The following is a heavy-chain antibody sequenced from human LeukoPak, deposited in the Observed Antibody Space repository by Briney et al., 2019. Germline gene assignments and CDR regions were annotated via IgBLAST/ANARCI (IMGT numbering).Heavy chain of an antibody. V-gene: IGHV1-18*01. Sequence: ASVKVSCKTSGYTFTDYDITWVRQAPGQGLEWMGRVSPYNGNTYYSQRFQGRVTMTTDTSTGTAYMDLRNLRSEDTAVYYCARGVGKPAGQNYDILTGYPRVYYYYYMDVWGKGTTVTVSS. CDR3: ARGVGKPAGQNYDILTGYPRVYYYYYMDV. CDR2: VSPYNGNT. CDR1: GYTFTDYD. D-gene: IGHD3-9*01. J-gene: IGHJ6*03.